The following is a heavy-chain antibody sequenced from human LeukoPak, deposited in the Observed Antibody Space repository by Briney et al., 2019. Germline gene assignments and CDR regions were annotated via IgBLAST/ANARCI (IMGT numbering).Heavy chain of an antibody. CDR2: IRSKAYGGTT. Sequence: GGSLRLTCTASGFTFGDYAMSWVRQAPGKGLEWVGFIRSKAYGGTTEYAASVKGRFTISRDDSKSIAYLQMNSLKTEDTAVYYCTRVTHTLGIAVAGTCDYWGQGTLVTVSS. J-gene: IGHJ4*02. CDR3: TRVTHTLGIAVAGTCDY. D-gene: IGHD6-19*01. CDR1: GFTFGDYA. V-gene: IGHV3-49*04.